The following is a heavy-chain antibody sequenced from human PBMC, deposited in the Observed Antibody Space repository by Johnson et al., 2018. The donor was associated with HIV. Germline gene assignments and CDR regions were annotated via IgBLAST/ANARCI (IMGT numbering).Heavy chain of an antibody. J-gene: IGHJ3*02. Sequence: VQLVESGGGLEQPGGSLRLSCAASGFTFASSAMSWVRQAPGKGLEWVSAISDSGSTYYADSVKGRFTISRDSSKNTLYLQMNSLRAEDTAVYYCAKETPSSGGTFDIWGQGTMVTVSS. CDR3: AKETPSSGGTFDI. D-gene: IGHD6-25*01. CDR2: ISDSGST. V-gene: IGHV3-23*04. CDR1: GFTFASSA.